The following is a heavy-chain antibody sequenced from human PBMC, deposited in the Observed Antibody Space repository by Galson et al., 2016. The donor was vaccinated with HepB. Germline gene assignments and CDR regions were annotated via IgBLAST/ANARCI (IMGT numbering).Heavy chain of an antibody. Sequence: SETLSLTCSVSGDSMSRSDFHWAWIRQSPEKGLEWIGSVSYSGTSDLNSSLQSRISLSIDKSKSQFSLKLTSVTAADTAIYFCSRHQWSVDQYFFDSWGPGVLVTVSS. CDR1: GDSMSRSDFH. V-gene: IGHV4-39*07. J-gene: IGHJ4*02. CDR2: VSYSGTS. D-gene: IGHD3-9*01. CDR3: SRHQWSVDQYFFDS.